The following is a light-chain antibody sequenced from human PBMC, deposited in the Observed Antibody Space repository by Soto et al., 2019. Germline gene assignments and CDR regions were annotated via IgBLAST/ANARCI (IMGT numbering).Light chain of an antibody. Sequence: EIVLTQSPGTLSFSPGERATLSCRASQSVSSSYLAWYQQKPGQAPRLLIYGASSRATGIPDRFSGSGSGTYFTLTISRLEPEDFAVYYCQQYGSSPPVTFGGGTKVEIK. CDR1: QSVSSSY. V-gene: IGKV3-20*01. J-gene: IGKJ4*01. CDR2: GAS. CDR3: QQYGSSPPVT.